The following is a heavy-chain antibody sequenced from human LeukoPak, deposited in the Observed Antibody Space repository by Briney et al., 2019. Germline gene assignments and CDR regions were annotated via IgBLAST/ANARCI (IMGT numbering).Heavy chain of an antibody. CDR1: GYSFTSHW. D-gene: IGHD3-22*01. CDR2: IDPSDSYT. Sequence: GESLKISCKGSGYSFTSHWISWVRQTPGKGLEWVGRIDPSDSYTIYSPSFQGHVTISADKSISTAYLQWSSLKASDIAMYYCARAPEYYYDSSGYYPYFGYWGQGTLVTVSS. J-gene: IGHJ4*02. CDR3: ARAPEYYYDSSGYYPYFGY. V-gene: IGHV5-10-1*01.